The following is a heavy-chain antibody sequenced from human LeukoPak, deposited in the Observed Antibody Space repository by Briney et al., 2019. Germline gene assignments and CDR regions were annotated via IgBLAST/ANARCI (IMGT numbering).Heavy chain of an antibody. Sequence: PGGSLRLSCAASGFTFSSYSMNWVRQAPGKGLEWVSYISSSSSTIYYADSVKGRFTISRDNVKNSLYLQMNSLRAEDTAVYYCARDLGFYSSGELDPWGQGTLVTVSS. CDR1: GFTFSSYS. D-gene: IGHD6-19*01. J-gene: IGHJ5*02. CDR2: ISSSSSTI. CDR3: ARDLGFYSSGELDP. V-gene: IGHV3-48*01.